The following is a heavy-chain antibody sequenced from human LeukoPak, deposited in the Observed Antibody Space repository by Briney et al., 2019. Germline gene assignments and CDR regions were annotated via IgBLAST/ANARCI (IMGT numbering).Heavy chain of an antibody. CDR2: IDHSGAT. CDR3: ARLLMTTVTRGYYYYYYYMDV. Sequence: SETLSLTCAVYGGSFSSYYWNWNRQPPGKGLECIGEIDHSGATKYNASLKSRVTIYVDTSKNQFSLKLRSVTPADTAVYYCARLLMTTVTRGYYYYYYYMDVWGKGTTVTISS. V-gene: IGHV4-34*01. CDR1: GGSFSSYY. D-gene: IGHD4-17*01. J-gene: IGHJ6*03.